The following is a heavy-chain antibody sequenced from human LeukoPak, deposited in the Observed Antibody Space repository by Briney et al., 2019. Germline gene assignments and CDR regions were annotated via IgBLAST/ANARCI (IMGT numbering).Heavy chain of an antibody. D-gene: IGHD5-12*01. CDR3: IRHIYSGYLKDAWDI. CDR2: IRSKANSYAT. CDR1: GFIVSGSA. Sequence: GGSLRLSCAASGFIVSGSAMHWVRQASGKGLGWVGRIRSKANSYATAYAASENRRFTISRDNSKNTTHLQMNSLKPEDPPVYYCIRHIYSGYLKDAWDI. J-gene: IGHJ3*02. V-gene: IGHV3-73*01.